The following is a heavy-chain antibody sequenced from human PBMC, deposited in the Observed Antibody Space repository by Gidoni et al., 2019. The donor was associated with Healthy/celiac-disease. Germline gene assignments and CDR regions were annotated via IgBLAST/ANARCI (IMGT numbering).Heavy chain of an antibody. J-gene: IGHJ4*02. Sequence: EGQRVESGGRLVKPGRSCRASCEDSGCPSSNAWMNWARQAPGKGLEWVGRIKSKTDGGTTDYAAPVKGRFTISRDDSKNTLYLQMNSLKTEDTAVYYCTTFLSWEWPSNWGQGTLVTVSS. V-gene: IGHV3-15*07. CDR2: IKSKTDGGTT. CDR1: GCPSSNAW. D-gene: IGHD1-26*01. CDR3: TTFLSWEWPSN.